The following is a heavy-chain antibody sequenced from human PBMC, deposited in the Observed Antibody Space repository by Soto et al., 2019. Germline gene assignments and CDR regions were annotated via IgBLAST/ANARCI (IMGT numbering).Heavy chain of an antibody. D-gene: IGHD2-2*01. J-gene: IGHJ5*02. CDR1: GFPFSNFE. CDR3: ASQPAVWPYRWFDT. CDR2: ISSSGSTI. Sequence: LXLSCVAYGFPFSNFEMNWYRQAPGKGLEWISYISSSGSTIYYADSVKGRFTISRDNAKNSLYLQMRSLRAEDTSLYYCASQPAVWPYRWFDTWGQGTLVTVSS. V-gene: IGHV3-48*03.